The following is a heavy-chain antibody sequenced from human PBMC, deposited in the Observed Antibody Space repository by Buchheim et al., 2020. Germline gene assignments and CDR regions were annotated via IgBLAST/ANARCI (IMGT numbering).Heavy chain of an antibody. V-gene: IGHV4-59*11. CDR3: ARAVNWNRVGIDF. J-gene: IGHJ4*03. Sequence: QVQLQESGPGLAKPSETLSLTCAVSGVSIRNHFWAWVRQPPGKGLQWIGFISYSGISDYDPSLQGRVTMSVDASRTQFFLNVSSVTAADTAMYYCARAVNWNRVGIDFWGHGTL. CDR1: GVSIRNHF. D-gene: IGHD1-1*01. CDR2: ISYSGIS.